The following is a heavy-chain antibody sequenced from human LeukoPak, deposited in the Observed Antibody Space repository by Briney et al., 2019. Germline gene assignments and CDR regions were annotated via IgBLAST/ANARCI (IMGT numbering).Heavy chain of an antibody. J-gene: IGHJ4*02. CDR2: INNDGSSA. Sequence: GGSLRLSCAASGFTFSTHWMHWVRQAPGKGLVWLSCINNDGSSATYADSVKGRFTISRDNAKNTLYLQMNSLRAEDTAVYYCARAPDKIGYCSGTTCPSWGQGTLVTVSS. D-gene: IGHD2-2*01. CDR1: GFTFSTHW. V-gene: IGHV3-74*01. CDR3: ARAPDKIGYCSGTTCPS.